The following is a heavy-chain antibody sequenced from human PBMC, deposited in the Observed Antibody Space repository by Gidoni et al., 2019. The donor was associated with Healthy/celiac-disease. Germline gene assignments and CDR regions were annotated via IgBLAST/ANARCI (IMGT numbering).Heavy chain of an antibody. J-gene: IGHJ4*02. D-gene: IGHD6-19*01. V-gene: IGHV3-53*01. CDR3: ARAIGQWLDNYYFDY. CDR1: GFTVSSNY. Sequence: EVQLVESGGGLIQPGGSLRLYCVASGFTVSSNYMSWVRQAPGKGLEWVSVIYSGVSTYYADSVNGRFTISRDNSKNTLYLQMNSLRAEDTAVYYCARAIGQWLDNYYFDYWGQGTLVTVSS. CDR2: IYSGVST.